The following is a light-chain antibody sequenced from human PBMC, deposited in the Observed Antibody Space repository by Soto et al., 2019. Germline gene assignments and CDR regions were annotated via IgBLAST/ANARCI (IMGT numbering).Light chain of an antibody. CDR3: QQYNIWPYT. V-gene: IGKV3-15*01. CDR1: QSVNSN. J-gene: IGKJ2*01. Sequence: EIVMTQSPATLSVSPGERATLSCRASQSVNSNLAWYQHKPGQAPRLLIYGVSTRATGIPARFSGSGSGTEFTLTINSLQSEDFAVYYCQQYNIWPYTFGQGAKLDIK. CDR2: GVS.